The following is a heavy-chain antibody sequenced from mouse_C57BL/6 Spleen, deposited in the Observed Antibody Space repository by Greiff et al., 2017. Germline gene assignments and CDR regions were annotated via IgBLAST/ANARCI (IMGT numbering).Heavy chain of an antibody. CDR2: IYPGSGNT. CDR1: GYSFTSYY. V-gene: IGHV1-66*01. J-gene: IGHJ2*01. D-gene: IGHD2-2*01. CDR3: ARLDGYAYYFDY. Sequence: QVQLQQSGPELVKPGASVQISCKASGYSFTSYYIHWVKQRPGQGLEWIGWIYPGSGNTKYNEKFKGKATLTADTSSRTAYMQLSSLTSEDSAVYYCARLDGYAYYFDYWGQSTTLTVSS.